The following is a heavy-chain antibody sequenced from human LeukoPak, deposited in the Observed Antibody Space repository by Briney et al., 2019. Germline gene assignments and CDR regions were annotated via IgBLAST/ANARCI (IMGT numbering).Heavy chain of an antibody. CDR1: GGSISSYY. D-gene: IGHD1-26*01. Sequence: PSETLSLTCTVSGGSISSYYWSWIRQPPGKGLEWIGYIHYSGSTNYNPSLKSRVTISVDTSKNQFSLKLTSVTAADTAVYYCAREKWGLLPILDYWGQGTLVTVSS. CDR2: IHYSGST. J-gene: IGHJ4*02. V-gene: IGHV4-59*01. CDR3: AREKWGLLPILDY.